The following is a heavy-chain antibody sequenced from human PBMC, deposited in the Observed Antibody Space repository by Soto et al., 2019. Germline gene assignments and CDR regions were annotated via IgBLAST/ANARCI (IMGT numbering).Heavy chain of an antibody. V-gene: IGHV1-3*01. CDR3: ARDTETLGPRANDALDI. J-gene: IGHJ3*02. CDR1: GYTFSAYT. D-gene: IGHD3-3*02. CDR2: INVGSGNT. Sequence: ASVKVSCKAAGYTFSAYTINWVRQAPGQSLEWMGWINVGSGNTRYSQNFQGRVSITRDTSASTVYMELTGLKSEDTAMYYCARDTETLGPRANDALDIWGQGTMVTVSS.